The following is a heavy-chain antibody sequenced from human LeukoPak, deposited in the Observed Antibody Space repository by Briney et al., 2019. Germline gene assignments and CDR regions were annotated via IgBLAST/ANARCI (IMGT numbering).Heavy chain of an antibody. D-gene: IGHD3-10*01. CDR1: GFTFSSYE. V-gene: IGHV3-48*03. CDR3: ARDGFRNSMVRGVIGYFDY. J-gene: IGHJ4*02. Sequence: GGSLRLSCAASGFTFSSYEMNWVRQAPGKGLEWVSCISSSGSTIYYADSVKGRFTISRDNAKNSLYLQMNSLRAEDTAVYYCARDGFRNSMVRGVIGYFDYWGQGTLVTVSS. CDR2: ISSSGSTI.